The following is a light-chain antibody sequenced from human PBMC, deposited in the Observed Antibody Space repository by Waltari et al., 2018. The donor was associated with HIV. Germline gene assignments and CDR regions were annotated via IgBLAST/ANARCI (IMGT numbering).Light chain of an antibody. CDR3: QQYNSWHPWT. Sequence: EIGMTQSPATLSVSPGERATLSCRASQSVSSNLAWYQQKPGQAPRLLVYCASTRATGIPARFSGSGSGTEFTLTISSLQSEDFAVYYCQQYNSWHPWTFGQGTKVEIK. CDR1: QSVSSN. J-gene: IGKJ1*01. V-gene: IGKV3-15*01. CDR2: CAS.